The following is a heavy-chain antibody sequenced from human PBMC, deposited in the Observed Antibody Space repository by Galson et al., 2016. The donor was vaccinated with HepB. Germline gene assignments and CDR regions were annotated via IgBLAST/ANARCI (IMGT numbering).Heavy chain of an antibody. V-gene: IGHV4-34*01. CDR1: GGSFSGDY. Sequence: SETLSLTCAVYGGSFSGDYWSWIRQPPGKGLEWIGEINHSGSTNYNPSLKSRVSISVDTSKNQFSLKLSSVTAADTAVYYCARGDWFFDLWGRGTLVTVSS. CDR3: ARGDWFFDL. J-gene: IGHJ2*01. CDR2: INHSGST.